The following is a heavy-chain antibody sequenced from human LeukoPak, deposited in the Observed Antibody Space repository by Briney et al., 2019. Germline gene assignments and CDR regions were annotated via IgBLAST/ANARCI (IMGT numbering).Heavy chain of an antibody. CDR1: GFTFRRYW. V-gene: IGHV3-7*01. J-gene: IGHJ2*01. Sequence: GGSLRLSCAASGFTFRRYWMIWVRQAPGKGLEWVANIKQDGSEKYYVDSVRGRFTISRDNAKNSLYLQMNSLRAGDTAVYYCARVRKYSGYYSWYSDLWGRGTLVTVSS. CDR2: IKQDGSEK. D-gene: IGHD5-12*01. CDR3: ARVRKYSGYYSWYSDL.